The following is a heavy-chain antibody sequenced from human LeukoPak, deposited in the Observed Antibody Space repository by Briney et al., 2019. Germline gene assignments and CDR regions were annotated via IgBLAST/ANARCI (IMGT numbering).Heavy chain of an antibody. V-gene: IGHV4-39*07. Sequence: PSETLSLTCSVSGVYFSSSGCYWGWIRQPPGKGLEWIGSIYHSGSTYYNPSLKSRVTISVDTSKNQFSLKLSSVTAADTAVYYCAGGVVVSPTAAEYFQHWGQGTLVTVSS. D-gene: IGHD3-22*01. CDR2: IYHSGST. J-gene: IGHJ1*01. CDR3: AGGVVVSPTAAEYFQH. CDR1: GVYFSSSGCY.